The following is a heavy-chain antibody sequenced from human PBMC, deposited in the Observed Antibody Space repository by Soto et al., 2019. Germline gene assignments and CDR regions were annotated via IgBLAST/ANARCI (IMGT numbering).Heavy chain of an antibody. CDR2: ISYDGSNK. D-gene: IGHD1-1*01. V-gene: IGHV3-30-3*01. Sequence: QVQLVESGGGVVQPARSLRLSCSASGFTFSSYAMHWVRQAPGKGPEWVAVISYDGSNKYYADSVKGRFTISRDTSKNTLYLQMNSLRAEDTAVYYCASPRLSSDGTTPIDYWGQGTLVTVSS. CDR1: GFTFSSYA. J-gene: IGHJ4*02. CDR3: ASPRLSSDGTTPIDY.